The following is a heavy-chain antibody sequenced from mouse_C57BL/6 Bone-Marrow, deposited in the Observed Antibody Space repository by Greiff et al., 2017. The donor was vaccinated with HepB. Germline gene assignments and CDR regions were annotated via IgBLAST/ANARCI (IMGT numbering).Heavy chain of an antibody. CDR1: GFTFSSYA. J-gene: IGHJ3*01. CDR3: ARDAAVDGAWFAY. V-gene: IGHV5-4*01. Sequence: EVQRVESGGGLVKPGGSLKLSCAASGFTFSSYAMPWVRQTPEKRLEWVATISDGGSYTYYPDNVKGRFTISRDNAKNNLYLQMSHLKSEDTAMYYCARDAAVDGAWFAYWGQGTLVTVSA. CDR2: ISDGGSYT.